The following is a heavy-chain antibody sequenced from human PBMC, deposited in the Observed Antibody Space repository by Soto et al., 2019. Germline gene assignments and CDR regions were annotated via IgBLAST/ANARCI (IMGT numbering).Heavy chain of an antibody. V-gene: IGHV3-23*01. J-gene: IGHJ4*02. Sequence: EVQLLESGGGLVQPGGSLRLSCAASGFTFNNYAIGWVRQAPGKGLEWVSAITGSGSDTYYLDSVKGRFTISRDNSKNTLYLQMNSLRAEDTAIYYCAKLGSSSWSPHYYFDYWGQGTLVTVSS. CDR1: GFTFNNYA. CDR3: AKLGSSSWSPHYYFDY. D-gene: IGHD2-2*01. CDR2: ITGSGSDT.